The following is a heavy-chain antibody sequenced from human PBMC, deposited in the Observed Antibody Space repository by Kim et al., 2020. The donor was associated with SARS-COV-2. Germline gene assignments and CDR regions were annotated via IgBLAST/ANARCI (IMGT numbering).Heavy chain of an antibody. CDR3: ARRYGGTDY. Sequence: VTATYARKFPGRVTITADESTSTAYMELSSLRSEDTAVYYCARRYGGTDYWGQGTLVTVSS. V-gene: IGHV1-69*01. J-gene: IGHJ4*02. D-gene: IGHD2-15*01. CDR2: VTA.